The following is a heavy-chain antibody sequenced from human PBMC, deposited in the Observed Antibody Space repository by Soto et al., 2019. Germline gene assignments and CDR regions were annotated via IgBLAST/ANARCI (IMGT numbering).Heavy chain of an antibody. Sequence: SETLSLTCAVYGGSFSGYYWSWIRQPPGKGLEWIGEINHSGSTNYNPSLKSRVTISVDTSKNQFSLKLSSVTAADTAVYYCAIFLGYGSSGYLDGFAPWGKGTLVPVSS. V-gene: IGHV4-34*01. J-gene: IGHJ5*02. D-gene: IGHD6-13*01. CDR3: AIFLGYGSSGYLDGFAP. CDR2: INHSGST. CDR1: GGSFSGYY.